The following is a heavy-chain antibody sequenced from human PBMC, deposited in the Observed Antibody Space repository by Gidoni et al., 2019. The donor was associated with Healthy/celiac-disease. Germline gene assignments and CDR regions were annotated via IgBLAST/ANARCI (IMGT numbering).Heavy chain of an antibody. CDR3: AREYSSGWQDSRYFDY. J-gene: IGHJ4*02. V-gene: IGHV4-4*02. D-gene: IGHD6-19*01. CDR1: GGSISSSNW. Sequence: QVQLQESGPGLVKPSGTLALTCAVSGGSISSSNWWSWVRQPPGKGLEGIGEIYHSGSTNYNPSLKSRVTISVDKSNNQFSLKLSSVTAADPAVYSCAREYSSGWQDSRYFDYWGQGTLVTVSS. CDR2: IYHSGST.